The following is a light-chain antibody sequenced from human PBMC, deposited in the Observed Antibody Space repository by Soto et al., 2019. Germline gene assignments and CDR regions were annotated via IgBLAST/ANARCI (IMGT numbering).Light chain of an antibody. V-gene: IGKV1-5*03. Sequence: MTQSPASLSAYIGDRVTITCRASQSISSYLNWYQQKPGKAPKLLIYKASTLKSGVPSRFSGSGSGTEFTLTISSLQPDDFATYYCQHYNSYSEAFGQGTKV. CDR3: QHYNSYSEA. J-gene: IGKJ1*01. CDR2: KAS. CDR1: QSISSY.